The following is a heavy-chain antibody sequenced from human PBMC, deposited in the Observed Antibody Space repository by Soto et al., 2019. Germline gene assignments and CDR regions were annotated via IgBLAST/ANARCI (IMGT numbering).Heavy chain of an antibody. D-gene: IGHD3-10*01. CDR2: IYYSGST. V-gene: IGHV4-39*01. CDR3: ARQVLAHYGEYYYYMDV. J-gene: IGHJ6*03. CDR1: GGSISSSSYY. Sequence: QLQLQESGPGLVKPSETLSLTCTVSGGSISSSSYYWGWIRQPPGKGLEWIGSIYYSGSTYYNPSLKSRVTISVDTSKNQFSLKLSSVTSADTALYYCARQVLAHYGEYYYYMDVWGKGTTVTVSS.